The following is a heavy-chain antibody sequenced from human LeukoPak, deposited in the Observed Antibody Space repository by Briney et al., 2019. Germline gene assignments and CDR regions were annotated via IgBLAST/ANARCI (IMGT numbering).Heavy chain of an antibody. D-gene: IGHD3-10*01. V-gene: IGHV4-39*07. Sequence: SETLSLTCTVSGGSISSSSYYWGWIRQPPGKGLEWIGSIYYGGSTYYNPSLKSRVTISVDTSKNQFSLKLSSVTAADTAVYYCARRGSTYYYGSGRRTCPLDYWGQGTLVTVSS. CDR3: ARRGSTYYYGSGRRTCPLDY. CDR1: GGSISSSSYY. J-gene: IGHJ4*02. CDR2: IYYGGST.